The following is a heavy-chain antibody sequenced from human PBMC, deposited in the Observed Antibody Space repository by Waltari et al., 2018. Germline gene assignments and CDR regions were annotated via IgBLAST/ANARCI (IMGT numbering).Heavy chain of an antibody. Sequence: QLQLQQSGTGVVKPSESLSLTCAVSGDSMSGNYWWNWVRQSPGKGLEWIGQVHRRGITNYHPSIASRVTVSIDTSNSQFSLKMPSPTAADTAMYYCARDRGSGLYLDSWGQGTLVTGS. CDR3: ARDRGSGLYLDS. D-gene: IGHD2-15*01. CDR1: GDSMSGNYW. V-gene: IGHV4-4*02. CDR2: VHRRGIT. J-gene: IGHJ4*02.